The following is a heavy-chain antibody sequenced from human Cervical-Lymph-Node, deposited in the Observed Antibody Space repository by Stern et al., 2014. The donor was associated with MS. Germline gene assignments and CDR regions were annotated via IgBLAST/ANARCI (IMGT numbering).Heavy chain of an antibody. CDR3: ARENGDYAFDY. CDR2: IWYDGSNK. Sequence: VQLEESGGGVVQPGRSLRLSCAASGFTFSSYGMHWVRQAPGKGLEWVAVIWYDGSNKYYADSVKGRFTISRDNSKNTLYLQMNSLRAEDTAVYYCARENGDYAFDYWGQGTLVTVSS. V-gene: IGHV3-33*01. D-gene: IGHD4-17*01. J-gene: IGHJ4*02. CDR1: GFTFSSYG.